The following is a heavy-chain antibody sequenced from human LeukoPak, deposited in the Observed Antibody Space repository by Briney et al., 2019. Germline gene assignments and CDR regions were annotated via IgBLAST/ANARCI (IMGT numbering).Heavy chain of an antibody. D-gene: IGHD3-3*01. CDR3: ARAPYEAFDY. Sequence: SETLSLTCTVSGGSISSYYWSWIRQPPGKGLEWIGYIYYSGSTNYNPSLKSRVTISVDTSKNQFSLELSSVTAADTAVYYCARAPYEAFDYWGQGTLVTVSS. CDR2: IYYSGST. J-gene: IGHJ4*02. CDR1: GGSISSYY. V-gene: IGHV4-59*01.